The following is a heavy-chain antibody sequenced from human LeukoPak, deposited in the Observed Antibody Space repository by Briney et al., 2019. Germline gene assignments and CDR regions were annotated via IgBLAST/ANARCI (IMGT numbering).Heavy chain of an antibody. CDR2: IYYSGST. Sequence: SETLSLTCTVSGGSISSYYWGWIRQPPGKGLEWIGSIYYSGSTYYNPSLKSRVTISVDTSKNQFSLKLSSVTAADTAVYYCARDLRHLTYYVNWFDPWGQGTLVTVSS. J-gene: IGHJ5*02. D-gene: IGHD3-16*01. CDR1: GGSISSYY. V-gene: IGHV4-39*07. CDR3: ARDLRHLTYYVNWFDP.